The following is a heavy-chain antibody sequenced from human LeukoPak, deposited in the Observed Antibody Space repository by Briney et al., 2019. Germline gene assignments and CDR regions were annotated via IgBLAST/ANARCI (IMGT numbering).Heavy chain of an antibody. Sequence: GGSLRLSCAACGFTFSSYWMHWVRQTPGKGLVWVSRIDSAGSGTSYADSVKGRFTISRDNAKNTLYLQMNSLRAEDTAVYYCARVESDSSSWWVNFDYWGQGTLVTVSS. CDR2: IDSAGSGT. CDR3: ARVESDSSSWWVNFDY. J-gene: IGHJ4*02. D-gene: IGHD6-13*01. V-gene: IGHV3-74*01. CDR1: GFTFSSYW.